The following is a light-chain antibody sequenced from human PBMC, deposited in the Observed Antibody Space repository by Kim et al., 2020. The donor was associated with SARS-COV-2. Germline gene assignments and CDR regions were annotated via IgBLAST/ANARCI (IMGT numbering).Light chain of an antibody. V-gene: IGLV1-44*01. Sequence: GQRVTISCSGSRSNIGRNIVNWYQQFPGTAPKLLMYSDNQRPSGVPDRFSGSKSGTSASLAISGLQSEDEADYYCATWDDSLNEYVFGTGTQLTVL. CDR1: RSNIGRNI. J-gene: IGLJ1*01. CDR3: ATWDDSLNEYV. CDR2: SDN.